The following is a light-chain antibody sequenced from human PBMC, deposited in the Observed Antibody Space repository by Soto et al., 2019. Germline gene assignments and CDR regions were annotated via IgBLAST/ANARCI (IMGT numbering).Light chain of an antibody. CDR3: SSYAGSNNFVV. CDR1: SSDVGGYNY. J-gene: IGLJ2*01. Sequence: QSGLTQPPSASGSPGQSVTISCTGTSSDVGGYNYVSWYQQHPGKAPKLMIYEVSKRPSGVPDRFSGSKSGNTASLTVSGLQAEDQADSYCSSYAGSNNFVVFGGGTQLTVL. CDR2: EVS. V-gene: IGLV2-8*01.